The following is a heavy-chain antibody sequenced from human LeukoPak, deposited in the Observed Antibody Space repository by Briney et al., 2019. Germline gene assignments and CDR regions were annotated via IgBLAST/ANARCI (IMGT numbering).Heavy chain of an antibody. CDR1: GGSFSGYY. Sequence: PSETLSLTCAVYGGSFSGYYWSWIRQPPGKGLEWIGEINHSGSTNYNPSLKSRVTISVDTSKNQFSLKPSSVTAADTAVYYCARVGDILTGYYSNWFDPWGQGTLVTVSS. D-gene: IGHD3-9*01. CDR3: ARVGDILTGYYSNWFDP. CDR2: INHSGST. V-gene: IGHV4-34*01. J-gene: IGHJ5*02.